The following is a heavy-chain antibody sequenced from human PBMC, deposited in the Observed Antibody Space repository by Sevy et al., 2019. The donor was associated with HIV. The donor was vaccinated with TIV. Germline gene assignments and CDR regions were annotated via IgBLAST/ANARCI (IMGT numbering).Heavy chain of an antibody. J-gene: IGHJ5*02. Sequence: GGSLRLSCAASGFTFNDYNLSWIRQAPGKGLEWVSHISTSTSTTTIYYADSVKGRFTISRDNAKNSIYLQMNSLRVDDTAVYYCARAAGWFDAWGQGTLVTVSS. CDR2: ISTSTSTTTI. CDR3: ARAAGWFDA. CDR1: GFTFNDYN. V-gene: IGHV3-11*01.